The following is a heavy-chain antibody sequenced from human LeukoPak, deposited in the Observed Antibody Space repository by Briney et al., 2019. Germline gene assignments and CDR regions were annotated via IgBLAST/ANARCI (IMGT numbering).Heavy chain of an antibody. J-gene: IGHJ4*02. D-gene: IGHD6-13*01. CDR3: WQQRIDY. Sequence: GGALRLSCAASGFTFSSYGMHWVRQAPGKGLEGVAVISYDGSNKYYADSVKGRFTISRDNSKNTLYLQMNSLRAEDTAVYYCWQQRIDYWGQGTLVTVSS. V-gene: IGHV3-30*03. CDR1: GFTFSSYG. CDR2: ISYDGSNK.